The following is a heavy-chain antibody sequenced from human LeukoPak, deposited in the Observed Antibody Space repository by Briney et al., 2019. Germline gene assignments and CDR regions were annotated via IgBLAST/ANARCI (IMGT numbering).Heavy chain of an antibody. CDR1: GGSFSGYY. CDR3: ARATNK. D-gene: IGHD1/OR15-1a*01. J-gene: IGHJ4*02. CDR2: INHSGST. Sequence: PSEILSLTCAVYGGSFSGYYWSWIRQPPGKGLEWIGEINHSGSTNYNPSLKSRVTISVDTSKNQFSLKLSSVTAADTAVYYCARATNKWGQGTLVTVSS. V-gene: IGHV4-34*01.